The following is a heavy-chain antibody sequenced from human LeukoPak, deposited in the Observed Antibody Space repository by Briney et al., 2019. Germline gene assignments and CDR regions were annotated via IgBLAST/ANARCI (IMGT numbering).Heavy chain of an antibody. D-gene: IGHD7-27*01. CDR1: GGSISSYY. J-gene: IGHJ5*02. V-gene: IGHV4-59*01. Sequence: PSETLSLTCTVSGGSISSYYWSWIRQPPGKGLEWIGYIYYSGSTNYNPSLKSRVTISVDTSKNQFSLKLSSVIAADTAVYYCARQELGINQNWFDPWGQGTLVTVSS. CDR2: IYYSGST. CDR3: ARQELGINQNWFDP.